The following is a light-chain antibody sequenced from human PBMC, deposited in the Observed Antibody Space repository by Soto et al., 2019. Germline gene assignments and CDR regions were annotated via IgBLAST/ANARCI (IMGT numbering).Light chain of an antibody. Sequence: QSARTQPASVSGSPGQSITISCSETSSDVGGYNYVSWYQQHPGKAPKLMIYDVSNRPSGVSNRFSGSKSGNTASLTISGLQAEDEADYYCTSYTSSSTLYVFGTGTKLTVL. CDR3: TSYTSSSTLYV. V-gene: IGLV2-14*01. CDR1: SSDVGGYNY. J-gene: IGLJ1*01. CDR2: DVS.